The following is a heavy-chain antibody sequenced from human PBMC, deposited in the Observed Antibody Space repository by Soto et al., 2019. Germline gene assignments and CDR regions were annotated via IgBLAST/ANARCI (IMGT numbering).Heavy chain of an antibody. CDR2: INHRGST. Sequence: QVQLQQWGAGLLKPSETLSLSCVVYGGSVSGYYWSWIRQPPGKGLEWIGEINHRGSTNCNPSLKSRITMSMDASNTRFSLNLNSVTAADMAVYYCAKRGRYFDWARPVGYWFDPWGQGTLVTVSS. CDR1: GGSVSGYY. CDR3: AKRGRYFDWARPVGYWFDP. V-gene: IGHV4-34*01. J-gene: IGHJ5*02. D-gene: IGHD3-9*01.